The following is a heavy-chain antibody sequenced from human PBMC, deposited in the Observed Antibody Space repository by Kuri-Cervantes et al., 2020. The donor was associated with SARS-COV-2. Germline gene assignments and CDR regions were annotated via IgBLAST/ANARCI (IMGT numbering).Heavy chain of an antibody. V-gene: IGHV1-46*01. J-gene: IGHJ4*02. CDR3: YCAPKEGFDS. CDR2: VKTNSGNT. D-gene: IGHD2-21*01. CDR1: GYTFTSYY. Sequence: ASVKVSCKASGYTFTSYYMHWVRQAPGQGLEWMGMVKTNSGNTVYAQIFQGRVTMTRDTSTSTVYMELSSLTSEDTAIYYCYCAPKEGFDSWGQGTLVTVSS.